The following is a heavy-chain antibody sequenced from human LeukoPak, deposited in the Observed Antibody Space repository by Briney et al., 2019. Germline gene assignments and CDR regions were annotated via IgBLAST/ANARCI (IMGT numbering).Heavy chain of an antibody. Sequence: ASVKVSCKASGYTFTSYYMHWVRQAPGQGLEWMGIINPRGGSTSYAQKFQGRVTMTRDTSTSTVYMELSSLRSEDTAVYYCARGNYDSSGYYYYYYGMDVWGQGTTVTVSS. D-gene: IGHD3-22*01. V-gene: IGHV1-46*01. CDR3: ARGNYDSSGYYYYYYGMDV. J-gene: IGHJ6*02. CDR1: GYTFTSYY. CDR2: INPRGGST.